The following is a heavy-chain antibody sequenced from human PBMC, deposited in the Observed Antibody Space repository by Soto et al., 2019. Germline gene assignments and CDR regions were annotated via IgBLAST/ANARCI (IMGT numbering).Heavy chain of an antibody. J-gene: IGHJ6*02. Sequence: ASVKVSCKASGGTFSSYAISWVRQAPGQGLEWMGGIIPIFGTANYAQKFQGRVTITADESTSTAYMELSSLRSEDTAVYYCARVGCSGGSCQRGSSAVYYYYYGMDVWGQGTTVTVSS. CDR3: ARVGCSGGSCQRGSSAVYYYYYGMDV. CDR1: GGTFSSYA. D-gene: IGHD2-15*01. V-gene: IGHV1-69*13. CDR2: IIPIFGTA.